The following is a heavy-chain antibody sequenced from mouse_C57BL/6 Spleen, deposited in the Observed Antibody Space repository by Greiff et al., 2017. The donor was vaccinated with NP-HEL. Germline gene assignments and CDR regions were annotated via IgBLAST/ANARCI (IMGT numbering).Heavy chain of an antibody. CDR2: INPNNGGT. V-gene: IGHV1-22*01. CDR3: ARGVLPGYFDV. Sequence: VQLKESGPELVKPGASVKMSCKASGYTFTDYNMHWVMQSHGKSLEWIGYINPNNGGTSYNQKFKGKATLTVNKSSSTAYMELRSLTSEDSAVYYCARGVLPGYFDVWGTGTTVTVSS. CDR1: GYTFTDYN. J-gene: IGHJ1*03. D-gene: IGHD5-5*01.